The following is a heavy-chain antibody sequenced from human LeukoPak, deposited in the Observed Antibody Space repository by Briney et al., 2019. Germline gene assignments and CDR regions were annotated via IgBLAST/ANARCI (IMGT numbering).Heavy chain of an antibody. J-gene: IGHJ4*02. V-gene: IGHV3-30*04. CDR3: ARVRGVEGYNYGTHCYFDY. Sequence: GRSLRLSCAASGFTFNSYAMHWVRQAPGKGLEWVAVISYDGSNKYYADSVKGRFTISRDNSKNTLFLQMNSLRAEDTAVYYCARVRGVEGYNYGTHCYFDYWGQGTLVTVSS. CDR2: ISYDGSNK. CDR1: GFTFNSYA. D-gene: IGHD5-18*01.